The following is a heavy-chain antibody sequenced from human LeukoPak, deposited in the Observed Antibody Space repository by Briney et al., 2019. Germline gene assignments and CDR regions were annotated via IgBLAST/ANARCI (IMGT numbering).Heavy chain of an antibody. D-gene: IGHD6-19*01. CDR1: GGSISNYY. CDR2: IYTSGST. CDR3: AKIGYSSGWSEVDS. V-gene: IGHV4-4*07. Sequence: SETLSLTCTVSGGSISNYYWTWIRQPAGKGLEWIGRIYTSGSTNYNPSLKSRVTISLDKSKNQFSLRLSSVTAADTAVYFCAKIGYSSGWSEVDSWGQGTLVTVSS. J-gene: IGHJ4*02.